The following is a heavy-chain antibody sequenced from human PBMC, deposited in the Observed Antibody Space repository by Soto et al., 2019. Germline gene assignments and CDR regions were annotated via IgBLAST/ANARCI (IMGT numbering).Heavy chain of an antibody. J-gene: IGHJ4*02. V-gene: IGHV3-21*01. CDR2: ISSSSSYI. Sequence: PGGSLRLSCAASGFSLSRYSMNWVRHGPGKGLEWVSSISSSSSYIYYADSVKGRFTISRDNAKNSLYRQMNSLRAEDTPVYYFARVRLSVLWFAGANSLSDDPDGYCVQGTRAT. D-gene: IGHD3-16*01. CDR3: ARVRLSVLWFAGANSLSDDPDGY. CDR1: GFSLSRYS.